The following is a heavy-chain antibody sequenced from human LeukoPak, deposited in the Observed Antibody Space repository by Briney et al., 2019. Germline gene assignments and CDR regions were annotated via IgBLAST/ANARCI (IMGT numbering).Heavy chain of an antibody. J-gene: IGHJ4*02. D-gene: IGHD3-22*01. CDR2: IYTSGST. V-gene: IGHV4-4*07. CDR1: GGSISSYY. CDR3: ARDRYYYDSSGYYHYFDY. Sequence: PSETLSLTCTVSGGSISSYYWSWIRQPAGKGLEWIGRIYTSGSTNYNPSLKSRVTMSVDTSKNQFSLKLSSVTAADTAVYYCARDRYYYDSSGYYHYFDYWGQGTLVTVSS.